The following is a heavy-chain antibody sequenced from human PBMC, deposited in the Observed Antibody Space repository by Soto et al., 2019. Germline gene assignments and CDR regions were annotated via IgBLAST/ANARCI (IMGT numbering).Heavy chain of an antibody. CDR3: AAELGFGKLSVV. D-gene: IGHD7-27*01. J-gene: IGHJ6*02. CDR1: GDTFKNCV. Sequence: QVQVVQSGVEVRRPGSSVKVSCKASGDTFKNCVISWVRQAPGQGLEWMGGIIPLFGTTDFAQRFQGRLTITTGESTTTAYMELSRLSSEDTATYFGAAELGFGKLSVVWGQGTTVIVSS. CDR2: IIPLFGTT. V-gene: IGHV1-69*01.